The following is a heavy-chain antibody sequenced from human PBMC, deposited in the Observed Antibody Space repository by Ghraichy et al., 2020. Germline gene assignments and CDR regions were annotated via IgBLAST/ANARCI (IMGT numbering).Heavy chain of an antibody. D-gene: IGHD3-22*01. CDR3: ARPPWSYYDSSGYYPRGGMDV. Sequence: ASVKVSCKASGYTFTGYYMHWVRQAPGQGLEWMGWINPNSGGTNYAQKFQGRVTMTRDTSISTAYMELSRLRSDDTAVYYCARPPWSYYDSSGYYPRGGMDVWGQGTTATVSS. CDR1: GYTFTGYY. J-gene: IGHJ6*02. CDR2: INPNSGGT. V-gene: IGHV1-2*02.